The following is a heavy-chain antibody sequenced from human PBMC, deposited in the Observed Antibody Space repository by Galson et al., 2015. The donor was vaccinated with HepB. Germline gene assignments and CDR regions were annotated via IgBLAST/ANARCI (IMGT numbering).Heavy chain of an antibody. CDR3: AKQTSLLNSGFDY. CDR2: ISHDRSNK. V-gene: IGHV3-30*18. D-gene: IGHD2-2*01. CDR1: GFTFSSYG. J-gene: IGHJ4*02. Sequence: SLRLSCAASGFTFSSYGMHWVRQAPGKGLEWVAVISHDRSNKYYADSVKGRFTISRDNSKNTLYLQMNGPRAEDTAVYYCAKQTSLLNSGFDYWGQGTLVTASS.